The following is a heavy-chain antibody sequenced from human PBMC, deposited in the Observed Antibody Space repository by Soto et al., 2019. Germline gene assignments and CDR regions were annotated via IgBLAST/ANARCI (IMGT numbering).Heavy chain of an antibody. CDR2: IHSDGSST. J-gene: IGHJ3*01. D-gene: IGHD1-20*01. V-gene: IGHV3-74*01. CDR3: ARDNWNTV. CDR1: GFTFSNYW. Sequence: EVQLVESGGGLVQPGGSLRLSCAASGFTFSNYWMHWVRQAPGKGLVWVSRIHSDGSSTFYADSVKDRFTISRDNAKKMVYLQMNSLRAEDTAVYYCARDNWNTVWGQGTMVTVSS.